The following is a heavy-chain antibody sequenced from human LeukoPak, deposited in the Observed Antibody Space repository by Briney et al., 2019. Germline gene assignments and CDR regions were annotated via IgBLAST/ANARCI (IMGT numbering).Heavy chain of an antibody. D-gene: IGHD1-26*01. V-gene: IGHV1-18*01. CDR3: ARDRWELFPFDY. Sequence: ASVKVSCKASGYIFTNYGISWVRQAPGQGLEWMGWISAYNGNTNYAQKLQGRVTMTTDTSTSTAYMELRSLRSDDTAVYYCARDRWELFPFDYWGQGTLVTVSS. J-gene: IGHJ4*02. CDR1: GYIFTNYG. CDR2: ISAYNGNT.